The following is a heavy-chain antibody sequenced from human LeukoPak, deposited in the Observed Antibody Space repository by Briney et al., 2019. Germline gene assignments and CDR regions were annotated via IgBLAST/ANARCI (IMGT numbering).Heavy chain of an antibody. V-gene: IGHV3-23*01. CDR2: ISGSGDST. CDR1: GFTFSNYA. D-gene: IGHD6-19*01. Sequence: GGSLRLSCAGSGFTFSNYAMSWVRQAPGRGLEWVSGISGSGDSTNYADSVKGRFTSSRDNSKNTLFLQMNMLRAEDTAVYYCAKIPVSYSSGWSNFDYWGQGTLVTVSS. CDR3: AKIPVSYSSGWSNFDY. J-gene: IGHJ4*02.